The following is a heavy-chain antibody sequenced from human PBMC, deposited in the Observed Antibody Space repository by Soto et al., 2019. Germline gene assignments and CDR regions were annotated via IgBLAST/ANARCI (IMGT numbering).Heavy chain of an antibody. J-gene: IGHJ6*02. CDR2: IYYSGSN. Sequence: SETLSLTCTVSGGSISSYYWSWIRQPPGKGLEGSGYIYYSGSNNYNPSLKSRVTISVDTSKNQFSLRLSSVTAADTAVYYCARGVRGVITKTYYYYGMDVWGQGTTVTVSS. V-gene: IGHV4-59*01. D-gene: IGHD3-10*01. CDR3: ARGVRGVITKTYYYYGMDV. CDR1: GGSISSYY.